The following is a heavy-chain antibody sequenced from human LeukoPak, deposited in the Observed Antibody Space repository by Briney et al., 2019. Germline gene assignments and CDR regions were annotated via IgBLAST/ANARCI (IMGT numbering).Heavy chain of an antibody. CDR2: IYSGGST. V-gene: IGHV3-66*04. CDR3: ARLDPHYYGSGDV. D-gene: IGHD3-10*01. Sequence: PGGSLRLSCAASGFTVSSNYMSWVRQAPGKGLEWVSVIYSGGSTYYADSVKGRFTISRDNSKNTLYLQMNSLRAEDTAVYYCARLDPHYYGSGDVWGQGTTVTVSS. CDR1: GFTVSSNY. J-gene: IGHJ6*02.